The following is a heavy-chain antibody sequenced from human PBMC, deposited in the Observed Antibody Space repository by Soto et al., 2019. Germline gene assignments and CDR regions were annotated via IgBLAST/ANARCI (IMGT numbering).Heavy chain of an antibody. CDR2: TYYRSKWYN. J-gene: IGHJ6*01. Sequence: SQTLSLTCAISGDSVSSNSAAWNWIRQSPSRGLEWLGRTYYRSKWYNDYAVSVKSRITIKPDTSNNQFSLQLNSVTPDDSAVYYCASGLTTVTFCFYYNGMEVCEKETMFT. CDR3: ASGLTTVTFCFYYNGMEV. D-gene: IGHD4-4*01. V-gene: IGHV6-1*01. CDR1: GDSVSSNSAA.